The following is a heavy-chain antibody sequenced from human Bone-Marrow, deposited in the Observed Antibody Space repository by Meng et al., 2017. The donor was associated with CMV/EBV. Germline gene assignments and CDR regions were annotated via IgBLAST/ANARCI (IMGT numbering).Heavy chain of an antibody. CDR2: INHSGST. J-gene: IGHJ4*02. CDR1: GGSFSGYY. Sequence: SEPLSLTCAVYGGSFSGYYWSWIRQPPGKGLEWIGEINHSGSTNYNPSLKSRVTISVDTSKNQFSLKLSSVTAADTAVYYCARGRYSGYDDYWGQRTLVTVSS. D-gene: IGHD5-12*01. CDR3: ARGRYSGYDDY. V-gene: IGHV4-34*01.